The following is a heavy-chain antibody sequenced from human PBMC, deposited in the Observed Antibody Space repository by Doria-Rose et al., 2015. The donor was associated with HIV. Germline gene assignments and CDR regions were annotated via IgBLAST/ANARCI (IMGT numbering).Heavy chain of an antibody. CDR1: NYC. J-gene: IGHJ4*02. V-gene: IGHV3-30*02. CDR2: IRYDGSNK. Sequence: NYCMHWVRQAPGKGLEWVAFIRYDGSNKYYADSVKGRLTISRDNSKNTLYLQMNSLRVKDTAVYYCAKEKAVAGGGIDYWGQGTVVTVSS. CDR3: AKEKAVAGGGIDY. D-gene: IGHD6-19*01.